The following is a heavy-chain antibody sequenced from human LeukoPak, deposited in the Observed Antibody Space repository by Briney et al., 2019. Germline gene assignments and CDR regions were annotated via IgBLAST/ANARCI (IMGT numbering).Heavy chain of an antibody. V-gene: IGHV3-30-3*01. CDR2: MSYDGSNK. CDR3: ARGDYSDY. Sequence: GGSLRLSCAASGFTFSSHAMHWVRQAPGKGLEWVAGMSYDGSNKYYADSVKGRFTISRDNSRNTLYLQMSGLRGEDTAVYYCARGDYSDYWGQGTLVTVSS. J-gene: IGHJ4*02. CDR1: GFTFSSHA.